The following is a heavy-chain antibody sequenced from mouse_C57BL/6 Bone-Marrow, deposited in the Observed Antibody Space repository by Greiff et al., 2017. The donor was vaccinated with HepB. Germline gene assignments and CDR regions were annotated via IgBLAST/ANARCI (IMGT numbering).Heavy chain of an antibody. D-gene: IGHD2-5*01. CDR1: GFSLTSYA. V-gene: IGHV2-9-1*01. CDR3: ARNPASNYCVYAMDY. J-gene: IGHJ4*01. CDR2: IWTGGGT. Sequence: QVQLQQSGPGLVAPSQSLSITCTVSGFSLTSYAISWVRQPPGKGLEWLGVIWTGGGTNYNSALKSRLSISKDNSKSQVFLKMNSLQTDDTARYYCARNPASNYCVYAMDYWGQGTSVTVSS.